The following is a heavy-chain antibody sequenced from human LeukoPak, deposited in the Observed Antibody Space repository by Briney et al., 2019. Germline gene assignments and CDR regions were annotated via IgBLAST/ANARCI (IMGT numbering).Heavy chain of an antibody. D-gene: IGHD3-22*01. J-gene: IGHJ4*02. CDR3: ARSHYYDSSGYYG. CDR1: GGSISSGGYY. CDR2: INYSGST. V-gene: IGHV4-31*03. Sequence: SEALSLTCTVSGGSISSGGYYWSWIRRHPGKGLEWIGYINYSGSTYYNPSLKSRVTISVDTSKNQFSLKLSSVTAADTAVYYCARSHYYDSSGYYGWGQGTLVTVSS.